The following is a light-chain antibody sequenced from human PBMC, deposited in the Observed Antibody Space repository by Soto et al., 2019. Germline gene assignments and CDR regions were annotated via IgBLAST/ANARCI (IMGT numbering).Light chain of an antibody. Sequence: EIVMTQSPATLSVSPGERATLSCRASQSVSSNLAWYQQKPGQAPRLLIYGASTRATGIPARLSGSGSETEFTLTISSLQSEDFAVYYCHQYNNWPQTFGQGTRVEFK. V-gene: IGKV3-15*01. CDR3: HQYNNWPQT. J-gene: IGKJ1*01. CDR1: QSVSSN. CDR2: GAS.